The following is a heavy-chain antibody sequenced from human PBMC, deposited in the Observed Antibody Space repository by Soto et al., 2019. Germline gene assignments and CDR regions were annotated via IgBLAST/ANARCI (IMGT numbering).Heavy chain of an antibody. V-gene: IGHV1-69*12. J-gene: IGHJ6*02. Sequence: QVQLVQSGAEVKKPGSSVKVSCKASGGTFSSYTITWVRQAPGHGLEWMGGIIPIFGTANYAQKFQGRVTITADDSTSTAYMELSSLRSEDPAVYYWAREGGSRRYRYYAMDVWGQGTTVTVSS. CDR2: IIPIFGTA. CDR1: GGTFSSYT. D-gene: IGHD3-10*01. CDR3: AREGGSRRYRYYAMDV.